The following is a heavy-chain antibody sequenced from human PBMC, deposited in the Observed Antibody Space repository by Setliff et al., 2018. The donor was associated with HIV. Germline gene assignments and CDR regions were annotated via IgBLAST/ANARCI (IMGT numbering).Heavy chain of an antibody. J-gene: IGHJ4*02. V-gene: IGHV4-59*11. D-gene: IGHD2-15*01. CDR2: MYYGGSA. CDR1: GGSISNHF. CDR3: VGRFGLVQIFYFDY. Sequence: LETLSLTCTVSGGSISNHFWTWIRQSPGKGLEWIGSMYYGGSATYNPSLKSRVTISIDTSKSQFSLKLSSATAADTAVYFCVGRFGLVQIFYFDYWGQGMLVTVSS.